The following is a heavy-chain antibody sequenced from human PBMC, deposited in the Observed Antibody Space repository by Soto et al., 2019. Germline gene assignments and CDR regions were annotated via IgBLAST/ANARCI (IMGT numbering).Heavy chain of an antibody. CDR2: IYHSGST. J-gene: IGHJ4*02. CDR3: ASQPKYNWNLDY. Sequence: SETLSLTCAVSCGSISSGGYSWSWIRQPPGKGLEWIGYIYHSGSTYYNPSLKSRVTISVDRSKNQFSLKLSSVTAADTAVYYCASQPKYNWNLDYWGQGTLVTVSS. D-gene: IGHD1-20*01. CDR1: CGSISSGGYS. V-gene: IGHV4-30-2*01.